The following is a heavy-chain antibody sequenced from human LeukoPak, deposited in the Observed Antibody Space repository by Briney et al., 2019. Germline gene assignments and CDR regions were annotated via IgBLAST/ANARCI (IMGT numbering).Heavy chain of an antibody. CDR1: GYTFSTYT. CDR2: IGNNGGGI. D-gene: IGHD7-27*01. J-gene: IGHJ4*02. Sequence: PGGSLRLSCAASGYTFSTYTMYWVRHPPGKRLEWVSIIGNNGGGIHYADSVRGRFTISRDNSKNALYLQMNSLRVEDTAVYYCAIDPNWGTHSWGQGVLVTVSS. V-gene: IGHV3-23*01. CDR3: AIDPNWGTHS.